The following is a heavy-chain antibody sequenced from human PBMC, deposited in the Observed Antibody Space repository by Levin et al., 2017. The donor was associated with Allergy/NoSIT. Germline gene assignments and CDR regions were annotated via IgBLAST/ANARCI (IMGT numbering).Heavy chain of an antibody. D-gene: IGHD4-17*01. J-gene: IGHJ4*02. Sequence: PSETLSLTCTVSGGSISSYYWSWIRQPPGKGLEWIGSIYYSGSTNYNPSLKSRVAISVDTSKSQFSLRLSSVTAADTAVYYCARYGLDLYYFDYWGQGTLVTVSS. CDR2: IYYSGST. CDR1: GGSISSYY. V-gene: IGHV4-59*01. CDR3: ARYGLDLYYFDY.